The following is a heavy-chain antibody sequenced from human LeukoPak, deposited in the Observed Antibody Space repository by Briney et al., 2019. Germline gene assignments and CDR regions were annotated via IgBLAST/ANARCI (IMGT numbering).Heavy chain of an antibody. Sequence: GGSLRLSCAASGLTFSSYGMHWVRQAPGKGLEWVSAISGSGGSTYYADSVKGRFTISRDNSKNTLYLQMNSLRAEDTAVYYCAKTARFSGSYSSYWGQGTLVTVSS. CDR2: ISGSGGST. J-gene: IGHJ4*02. CDR3: AKTARFSGSYSSY. D-gene: IGHD1-26*01. CDR1: GLTFSSYG. V-gene: IGHV3-23*01.